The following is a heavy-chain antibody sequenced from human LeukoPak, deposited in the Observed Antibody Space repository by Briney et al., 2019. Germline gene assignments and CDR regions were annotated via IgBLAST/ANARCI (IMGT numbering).Heavy chain of an antibody. D-gene: IGHD6-19*01. J-gene: IGHJ4*02. CDR1: GFTVSSNY. CDR2: IYTGDNT. Sequence: PGGSLRLSCAASGFTVSSNYMSWVRQAPGKGLEWVSIIYTGDNTFYADSVKGRFTISRDYSKNTLYLQMNSLRAEDTAVYYCAGDKTTGGWYEFDYWGQGTLVTVSS. CDR3: AGDKTTGGWYEFDY. V-gene: IGHV3-66*01.